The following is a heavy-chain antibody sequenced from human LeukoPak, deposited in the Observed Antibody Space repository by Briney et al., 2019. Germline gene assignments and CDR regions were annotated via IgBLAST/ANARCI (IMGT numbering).Heavy chain of an antibody. J-gene: IGHJ4*02. CDR2: IYYSGST. V-gene: IGHV4-31*03. D-gene: IGHD3-9*01. Sequence: SQTLSLTCTVSGGSIGSGGYYWSWIRQHPGKGLEWIGYIYYSGSTYYNPSLKSRVTISVDTSKNQFSLKLSSVTAADTAVYYCARGTYYDILTGYYINYWGQGTLVTVSS. CDR3: ARGTYYDILTGYYINY. CDR1: GGSIGSGGYY.